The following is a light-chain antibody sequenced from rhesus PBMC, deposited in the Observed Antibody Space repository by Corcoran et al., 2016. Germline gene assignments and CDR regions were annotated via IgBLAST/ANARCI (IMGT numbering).Light chain of an antibody. J-gene: IGKJ3*01. CDR3: QQYSSRPPT. CDR2: KAA. CDR1: QGISSW. V-gene: IGKV1-22*01. Sequence: DIQMTQSPSSLSASVGDTVTITCRASQGISSWLAWYQQKPGKAPMLLIYKAASLQSGVPSRFSGSGSGTDFTLTISSLQSEDFATYYCQQYSSRPPTFSPGTKLDIK.